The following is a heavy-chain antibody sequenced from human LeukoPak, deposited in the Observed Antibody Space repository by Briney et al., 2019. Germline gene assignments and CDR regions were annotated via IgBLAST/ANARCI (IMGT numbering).Heavy chain of an antibody. J-gene: IGHJ4*02. D-gene: IGHD6-13*01. Sequence: SETLSLTCTASGGTISSYYWSWVRQPPGKGLEWIGYIYYSGSTNYNPSLKSRVTISVDTSKNQFSLKLNSVTAADTAVYYCARHLCPSSLFAYGGQGTLVTASS. CDR3: ARHLCPSSLFAY. V-gene: IGHV4-59*08. CDR2: IYYSGST. CDR1: GGTISSYY.